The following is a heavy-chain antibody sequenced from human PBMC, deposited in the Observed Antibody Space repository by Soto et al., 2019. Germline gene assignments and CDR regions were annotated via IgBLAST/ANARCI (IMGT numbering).Heavy chain of an antibody. CDR3: ARHEIWGSYRQYHDAFDI. D-gene: IGHD3-16*02. Sequence: PSETLSLTCAVYGGSFSGYYWSWIRQPPGKGLEWIGEINHSGSTNFNPSLKSRVSISVDTSKNQFSLKLSPVTAADTAVYYCARHEIWGSYRQYHDAFDIWGQGTMVTVSS. CDR1: GGSFSGYY. CDR2: INHSGST. V-gene: IGHV4-34*01. J-gene: IGHJ3*02.